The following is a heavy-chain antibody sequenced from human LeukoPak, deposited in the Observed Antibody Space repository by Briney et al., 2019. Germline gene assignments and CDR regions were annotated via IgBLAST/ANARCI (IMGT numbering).Heavy chain of an antibody. D-gene: IGHD2-15*01. CDR2: ISSSSSTI. Sequence: GGSLRLSCAASGFTFSSYGMHWVRQAPGKGLEWVSYISSSSSTIYYADSVKGRFTISRDNAKNSLYLQMNSLRAEDTAVYYCARGYCSGGSCSNFDYWGQGTLVTVSS. J-gene: IGHJ4*02. V-gene: IGHV3-48*01. CDR3: ARGYCSGGSCSNFDY. CDR1: GFTFSSYG.